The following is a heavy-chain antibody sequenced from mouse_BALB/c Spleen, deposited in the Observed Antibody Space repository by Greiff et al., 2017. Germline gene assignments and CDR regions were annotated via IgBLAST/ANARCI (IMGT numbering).Heavy chain of an antibody. CDR1: GYTFTNYW. Sequence: QVQLKQSGAKLVRPGTSVKISCKASGYTFTNYWLGWVQQRPGHGLEWIGDIYPGGGYTNYNEKFRGKATLTADTSSSTAYMQLSSLTSEDSAVYFCERGQFAYWGQGTLVTVSA. CDR3: ERGQFAY. D-gene: IGHD3-3*01. V-gene: IGHV1-63*02. CDR2: IYPGGGYT. J-gene: IGHJ3*01.